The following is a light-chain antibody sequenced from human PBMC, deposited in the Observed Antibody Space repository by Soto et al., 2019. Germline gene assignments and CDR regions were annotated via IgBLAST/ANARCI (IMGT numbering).Light chain of an antibody. CDR3: QQRSNWPLALT. CDR2: DAS. J-gene: IGKJ4*01. V-gene: IGKV3-11*01. Sequence: EIVLTQSPATLSLSPGERATLSCRASQSVSSYLAWYQQKPGQAPRLLIYDASNCATGIPARFSGSGSGTDFTLTISSLEPEDFAVYYCQQRSNWPLALTFGGGTKVEIK. CDR1: QSVSSY.